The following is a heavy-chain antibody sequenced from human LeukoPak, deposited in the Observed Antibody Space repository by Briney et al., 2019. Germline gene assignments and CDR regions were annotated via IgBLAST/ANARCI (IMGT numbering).Heavy chain of an antibody. Sequence: PSETLSLTCTVSSGSISSGDYYWSWIRQPPGKGLEWIGYIYYSGSTYYNPSLKSRVTISVDTSKNQFSLHLASLTAADTALYYCAGRGSSSGTFDIWGPGTFVTVSS. CDR1: SGSISSGDYY. D-gene: IGHD3-10*01. J-gene: IGHJ3*02. CDR2: IYYSGST. CDR3: AGRGSSSGTFDI. V-gene: IGHV4-30-4*08.